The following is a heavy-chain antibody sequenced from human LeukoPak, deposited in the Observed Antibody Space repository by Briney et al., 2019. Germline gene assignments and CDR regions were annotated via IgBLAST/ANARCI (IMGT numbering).Heavy chain of an antibody. Sequence: KPSETLSLTCTVSGGSISSYYWSWIRQPPGKGLEWIGYIYYSGSTNYNPSLKSRVTISVDTSKNQFSLKLSSVTAADTAVYYCARVSPDYGDPPTFDNGGQGTLVTVSS. J-gene: IGHJ4*02. CDR2: IYYSGST. CDR3: ARVSPDYGDPPTFDN. CDR1: GGSISSYY. V-gene: IGHV4-59*01. D-gene: IGHD4-17*01.